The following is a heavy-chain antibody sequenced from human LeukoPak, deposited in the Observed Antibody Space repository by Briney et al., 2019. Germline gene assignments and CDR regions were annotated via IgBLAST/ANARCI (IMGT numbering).Heavy chain of an antibody. CDR1: GGSFSGYY. V-gene: IGHV4-34*01. D-gene: IGHD3-10*01. CDR3: ARHGGIYYGSGNYGWFDP. CDR2: IDHSGST. J-gene: IGHJ5*02. Sequence: PSETLSLTCAVYGGSFSGYYWSWIRQPPGKGLEWIGEIDHSGSTNYNPSLKSRVTISVDTSKNQFSLKLSSVSAADTALYYCARHGGIYYGSGNYGWFDPWGQGTLVTVSS.